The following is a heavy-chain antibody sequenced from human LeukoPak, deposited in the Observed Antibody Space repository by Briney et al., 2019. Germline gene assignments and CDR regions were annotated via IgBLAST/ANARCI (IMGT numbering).Heavy chain of an antibody. J-gene: IGHJ4*02. CDR1: GYTFTSYY. D-gene: IGHD6-19*01. CDR3: ARDLGISGWYAPPLGYFDY. CDR2: INPSGGST. Sequence: ASVKVSCKASGYTFTSYYMHWVRQAPGQGLEWMGIINPSGGSTSYAQKFQGRVTMTRDTSMSTTYMELKRLRSDDTAVYYCARDLGISGWYAPPLGYFDYWGQGTLLTVSS. V-gene: IGHV1-46*01.